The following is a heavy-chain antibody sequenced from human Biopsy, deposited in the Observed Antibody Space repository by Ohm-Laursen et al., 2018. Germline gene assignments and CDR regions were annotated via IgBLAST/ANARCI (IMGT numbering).Heavy chain of an antibody. J-gene: IGHJ3*01. CDR2: IGGGGSPT. CDR3: SKLGGDPAPFDRASDV. V-gene: IGHV3-23*01. Sequence: SLRLSCAASGFTFSNHALTWVRQAPGTVLEWVSAIGGGGSPTLYADSVKGRFTISRDDSKNTLYLQMNSLRAEETAVYFCSKLGGDPAPFDRASDVWGRGTKVTVSS. D-gene: IGHD2-21*02. CDR1: GFTFSNHA.